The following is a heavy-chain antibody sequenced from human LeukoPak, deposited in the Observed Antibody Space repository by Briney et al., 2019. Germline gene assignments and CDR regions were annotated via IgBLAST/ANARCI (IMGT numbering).Heavy chain of an antibody. CDR1: GYNFTPYW. CDR2: TFAGYSYT. V-gene: IGHV5-51*01. CDR3: ARHGDGYDYSGDY. Sequence: GESLKISCQSSGYNFTPYWIVWVRQMPGKGLEWMGITFAGYSYTIYSPSFQGQVTISVDKSISTAYLQWSSLKASDTAMYYCARHGDGYDYSGDYWGQGTLVTVSS. D-gene: IGHD5-12*01. J-gene: IGHJ4*02.